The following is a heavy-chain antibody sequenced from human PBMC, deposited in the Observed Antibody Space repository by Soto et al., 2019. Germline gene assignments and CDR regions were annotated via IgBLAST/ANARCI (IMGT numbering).Heavy chain of an antibody. V-gene: IGHV3-53*01. CDR3: ARARGDFWTGYSYRDYYGMDG. Sequence: GGSLRLSCAASGFTVSSNYMSWVRQAPGKGLEWVSVIYSGGSTYYADSVKGRFTISRDNSKNTLYLKMNSLRAEDTAVYYCARARGDFWTGYSYRDYYGMDGWGQGTTLTVSS. CDR1: GFTVSSNY. J-gene: IGHJ6*02. D-gene: IGHD3-3*01. CDR2: IYSGGST.